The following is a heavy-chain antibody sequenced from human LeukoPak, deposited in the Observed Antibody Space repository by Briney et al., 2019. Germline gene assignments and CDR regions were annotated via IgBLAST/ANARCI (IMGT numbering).Heavy chain of an antibody. D-gene: IGHD2-15*01. CDR3: ARQIAVVEPTDPNWFDS. V-gene: IGHV4-39*01. CDR1: GDSISSSSHY. Sequence: SETLSLTCSVSGDSISSSSHYWGWIRQPPGKGLEWIGSIFYSGRAYYSPSLKSRVTVSLDTSKNQFSLSLTSVTAADPAVYYCARQIAVVEPTDPNWFDSWGQGTLVAVSS. CDR2: IFYSGRA. J-gene: IGHJ5*01.